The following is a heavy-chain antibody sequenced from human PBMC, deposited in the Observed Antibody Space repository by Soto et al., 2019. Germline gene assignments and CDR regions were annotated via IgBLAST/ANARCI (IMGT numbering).Heavy chain of an antibody. Sequence: GGSLRLSCAASGFTFISYSMNWVRQAPGKGLEWVSSISSSSSYIYYADSVKGRFTISRDNAKNSLYLQMNSLRAEDTAVYYCARRYTSDYYYYGMDVWGQWTTVTVSS. CDR1: GFTFISYS. CDR2: ISSSSSYI. D-gene: IGHD1-20*01. CDR3: ARRYTSDYYYYGMDV. V-gene: IGHV3-21*01. J-gene: IGHJ6*02.